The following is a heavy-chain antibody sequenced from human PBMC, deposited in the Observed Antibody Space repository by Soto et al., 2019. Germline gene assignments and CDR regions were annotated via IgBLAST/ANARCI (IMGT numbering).Heavy chain of an antibody. CDR3: ARMDGDYNYYGLDV. D-gene: IGHD4-17*01. V-gene: IGHV2-26*01. CDR1: GFSLTNGRMG. J-gene: IGHJ6*02. Sequence: QVTLKESGPVLVKPTETLTLTCSVSGFSLTNGRMGVSWIRQPPGKALEWLAHFFSDAERSYSTSMQSRLNMYKDSSGSQVVLTMTNMAPADTATYFCARMDGDYNYYGLDVWGHGIAVTV. CDR2: FFSDAER.